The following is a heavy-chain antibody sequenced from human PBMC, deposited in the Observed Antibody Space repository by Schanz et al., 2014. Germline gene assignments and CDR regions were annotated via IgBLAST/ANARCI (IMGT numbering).Heavy chain of an antibody. J-gene: IGHJ4*02. CDR2: ISASGGTT. CDR1: GFSVGNKY. V-gene: IGHV3-23*04. Sequence: EVQLAESGGGLVQPGGSLRLSCAASGFSVGNKYMNWVRQAPGEGLEWVSAISASGGTTYYADSVKGRFTISRDNSKNTLYLQMNSLRVEDTAVYFCVSQTGSPNYWGQGTLVTVSS. D-gene: IGHD6-13*01. CDR3: VSQTGSPNY.